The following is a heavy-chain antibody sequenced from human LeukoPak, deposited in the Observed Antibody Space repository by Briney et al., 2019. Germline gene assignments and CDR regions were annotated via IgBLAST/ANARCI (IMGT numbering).Heavy chain of an antibody. CDR2: IYYSGST. V-gene: IGHV4-39*07. CDR3: ARGKSGSSHFDY. J-gene: IGHJ4*02. Sequence: SETLSLTCTVSGGSISSSSYYWGWIRQPPGKGLEWIGSIYYSGSTNYNPSLKSRVTMSVDKSKNQFSLKLTSVTAADTAVYYCARGKSGSSHFDYWGQGTLVTVSS. CDR1: GGSISSSSYY. D-gene: IGHD1-26*01.